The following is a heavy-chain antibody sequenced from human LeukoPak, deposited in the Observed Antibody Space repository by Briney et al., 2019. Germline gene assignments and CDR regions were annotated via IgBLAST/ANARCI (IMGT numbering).Heavy chain of an antibody. Sequence: SETLSLTCTVSGGSISSYYWSWIRQPPGKGLEWIGYIYYSGSTNYNPSLKSRVTISVDTSKNQFSLKLSSVTAADTAVYYCARRMVRGVATFASMDVWGQGTTVTVSS. V-gene: IGHV4-59*08. CDR1: GGSISSYY. CDR2: IYYSGST. D-gene: IGHD3-10*01. J-gene: IGHJ6*02. CDR3: ARRMVRGVATFASMDV.